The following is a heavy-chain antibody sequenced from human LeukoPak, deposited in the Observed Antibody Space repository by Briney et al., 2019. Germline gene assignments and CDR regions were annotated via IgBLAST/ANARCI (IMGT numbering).Heavy chain of an antibody. J-gene: IGHJ4*02. V-gene: IGHV3-43*02. CDR3: AKGHFGAGHY. Sequence: GGSLRLSCAASGFTFGDYTMHWFRQPPGRGLQWVSLITGDDGTTSYAGSVKGRFTISGDNSKNSLSLHMNSLRNEDTALYYCAKGHFGAGHYWGQGTLVTVSS. CDR1: GFTFGDYT. D-gene: IGHD3-3*01. CDR2: ITGDDGTT.